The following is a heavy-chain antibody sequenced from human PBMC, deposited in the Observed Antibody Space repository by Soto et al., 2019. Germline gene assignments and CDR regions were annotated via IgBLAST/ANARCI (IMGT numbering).Heavy chain of an antibody. CDR1: GGTFSSYA. V-gene: IGHV1-69*13. Sequence: SVKVSCKASGGTFSSYAISWVRQAPGQGLEWMGGIIPIFGTANYAQKFQGRVTITADESTSTAYMELSSLRSEDTAVYYCARSGRGYSYGNGDYYYGMDVWGQGTTVTVSS. D-gene: IGHD5-18*01. J-gene: IGHJ6*02. CDR3: ARSGRGYSYGNGDYYYGMDV. CDR2: IIPIFGTA.